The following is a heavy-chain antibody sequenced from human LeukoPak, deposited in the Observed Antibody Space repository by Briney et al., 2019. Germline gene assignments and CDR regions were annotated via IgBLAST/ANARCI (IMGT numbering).Heavy chain of an antibody. V-gene: IGHV4-30-4*01. CDR3: ARGGYDSSGHDAFDI. D-gene: IGHD3-22*01. Sequence: SETLSLTCTVSGGSISSGDSYWTWIRQPPGKGLEWIGYIYYNGNTYYNPSLKSRLTISVDVSRDEFSLKLSSVTATDTAVYYCARGGYDSSGHDAFDIWGQGTMVTVSS. CDR1: GGSISSGDSY. CDR2: IYYNGNT. J-gene: IGHJ3*02.